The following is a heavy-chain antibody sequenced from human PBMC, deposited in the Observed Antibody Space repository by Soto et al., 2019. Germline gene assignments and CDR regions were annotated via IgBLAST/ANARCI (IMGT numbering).Heavy chain of an antibody. Sequence: ASVKVSCKASGYTFTRYGITWGRQAPGQGLEWMGWISTYNGNTNYAQNLQGRVTMTTDTSTNSAYLELRSLRSDDTAVYYCARTYGNSWYSPWGQGTLVTVSS. D-gene: IGHD2-2*02. V-gene: IGHV1-18*01. CDR2: ISTYNGNT. J-gene: IGHJ5*02. CDR3: ARTYGNSWYSP. CDR1: GYTFTRYG.